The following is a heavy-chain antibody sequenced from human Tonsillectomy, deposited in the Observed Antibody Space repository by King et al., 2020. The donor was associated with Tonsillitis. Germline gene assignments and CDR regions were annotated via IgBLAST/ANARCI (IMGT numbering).Heavy chain of an antibody. D-gene: IGHD1-1*01. CDR2: IRFDGNNK. CDR3: AKDLGSDLNWNDGLSLNKKSKCYYYYGMDF. J-gene: IGHJ6*02. V-gene: IGHV3-30*02. Sequence: VQLVESGGGVVQPGGSLRLSCAASGFTFSSFGMHWVRQAPGKGLEWVAFIRFDGNNKYYADSVKGRFTISRNNSKNMVYLQMNSLRAEDTAVYYCAKDLGSDLNWNDGLSLNKKSKCYYYYGMDFWGQGTTVTFSS. CDR1: GFTFSSFG.